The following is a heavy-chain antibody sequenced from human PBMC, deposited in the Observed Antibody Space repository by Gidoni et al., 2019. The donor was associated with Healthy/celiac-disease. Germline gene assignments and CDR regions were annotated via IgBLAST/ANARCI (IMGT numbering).Heavy chain of an antibody. V-gene: IGHV4-30-4*01. CDR2: SYYSGST. CDR3: ARVRPCGGDCYGYGMDV. D-gene: IGHD2-21*01. Sequence: QVQLQESGPGLVKPSQTLSLTCTVSCGSISSGYYYWSWIRPPPGKGLEWSGYSYYSGSTYYNPSLKSRVTISVDTSKNQFSLKLSSVTAADTAVYYGARVRPCGGDCYGYGMDVWGQGTTVTVSS. J-gene: IGHJ6*02. CDR1: CGSISSGYYY.